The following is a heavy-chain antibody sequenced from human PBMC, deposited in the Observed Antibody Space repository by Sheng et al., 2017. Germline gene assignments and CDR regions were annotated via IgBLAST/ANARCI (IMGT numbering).Heavy chain of an antibody. CDR3: ARDSLVVTAYPGAFDI. CDR2: ISYDGSNK. V-gene: IGHV3-30*04. J-gene: IGHJ3*02. CDR1: GFTFSSYA. Sequence: QVQLVESGGGVVQPGRSLRLSCAASGFTFSSYAMHWVRQAPGKGLEWVAVISYDGSNKYYADSVKGRFTISRDNSKNTLYLQMNSLRAEDTAVYYCARDSLVVTAYPGAFDIWGQGTMVTVSS. D-gene: IGHD2-21*02.